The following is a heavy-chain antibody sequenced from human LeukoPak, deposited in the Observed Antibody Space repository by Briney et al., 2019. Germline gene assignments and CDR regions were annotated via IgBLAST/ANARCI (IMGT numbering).Heavy chain of an antibody. D-gene: IGHD2-2*02. CDR3: ARGFPRDIVVVPAAIEPGAIHYYYYGMDV. CDR1: GYTFTSYD. Sequence: ASVKVSCKASGYTFTSYDINWVRQATGQGFEGMGWMNPNRGKTGYAQKFQGRVTMTRNTSISTAYMELSSLRSEGTAVYYCARGFPRDIVVVPAAIEPGAIHYYYYGMDVWGQGTTVTVSS. CDR2: MNPNRGKT. V-gene: IGHV1-8*01. J-gene: IGHJ6*02.